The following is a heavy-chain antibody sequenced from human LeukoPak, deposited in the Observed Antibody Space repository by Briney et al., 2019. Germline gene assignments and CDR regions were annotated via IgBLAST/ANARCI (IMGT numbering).Heavy chain of an antibody. V-gene: IGHV3-23*01. CDR3: ARSPDGYSYGYLY. D-gene: IGHD5-18*01. CDR2: ISGSGGST. Sequence: GGSLRLSCAASGFTFSSYAMSWVRQAPGKGLEWVSAISGSGGSTYYADSVKGRFTISRDNSKNTLYLQMNSLRAEDTAVYYCARSPDGYSYGYLYWGQGTLVTVSS. J-gene: IGHJ4*02. CDR1: GFTFSSYA.